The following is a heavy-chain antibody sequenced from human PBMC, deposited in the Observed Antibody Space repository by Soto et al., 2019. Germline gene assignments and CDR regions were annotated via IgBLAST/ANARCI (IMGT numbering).Heavy chain of an antibody. V-gene: IGHV4-39*01. D-gene: IGHD6-19*01. CDR1: GGSISSSSYY. CDR2: IYYSGST. Sequence: PSETLSLTCTVSGGSISSSSYYWGWIRQPPGKGLEWIGSIYYSGSTYYNPSLKSRVTISVDTSKNQFSLKLSSVTAADTAVYYCARQGAVAGTWSHYYYGMDVWGQGTTVTVSS. J-gene: IGHJ6*02. CDR3: ARQGAVAGTWSHYYYGMDV.